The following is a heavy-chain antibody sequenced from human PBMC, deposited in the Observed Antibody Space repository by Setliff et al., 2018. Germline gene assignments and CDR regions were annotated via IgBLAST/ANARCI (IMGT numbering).Heavy chain of an antibody. Sequence: GGSLRLSCAASGFTFSASTMNWVRQAPGKGLEWVSSISGSSSNFIYYADSVKGRFTISRDNANHSLHLQMNSLRSDNTAVYYCATGQHSGSWTLDQWGQGTLVTVSS. CDR3: ATGQHSGSWTLDQ. CDR1: GFTFSAST. CDR2: ISGSSSNFI. V-gene: IGHV3-21*01. J-gene: IGHJ4*02. D-gene: IGHD6-13*01.